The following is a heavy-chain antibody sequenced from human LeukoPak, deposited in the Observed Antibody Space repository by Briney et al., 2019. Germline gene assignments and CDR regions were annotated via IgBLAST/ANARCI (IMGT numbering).Heavy chain of an antibody. CDR1: GFTVSFNY. V-gene: IGHV3-53*01. D-gene: IGHD6-19*01. J-gene: IGHJ6*03. Sequence: PGGSLRLSCAASGFTVSFNYMSWVRQAPGKGLEWISVIYSGGSTYYADSVKGRFTISRDDSKNTLYLQMNSLRAEDTAIYYCARAQWRTYSYYYMDVWGEGTTVTVSS. CDR2: IYSGGST. CDR3: ARAQWRTYSYYYMDV.